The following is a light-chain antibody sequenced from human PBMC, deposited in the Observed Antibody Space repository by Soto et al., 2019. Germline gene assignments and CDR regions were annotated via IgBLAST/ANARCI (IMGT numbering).Light chain of an antibody. CDR3: KQSYSTPPIT. Sequence: IHMTQSPSSLSASXGDRVTIICRVSDSISSYLNWYHQKPGKAXKLMIXAESSLQSGVQSRLSGSGSGKDFTLNISSLQPEDFATYYCKQSYSTPPITFGQGTRLEIK. V-gene: IGKV1-39*01. J-gene: IGKJ5*01. CDR1: DSISSY. CDR2: AES.